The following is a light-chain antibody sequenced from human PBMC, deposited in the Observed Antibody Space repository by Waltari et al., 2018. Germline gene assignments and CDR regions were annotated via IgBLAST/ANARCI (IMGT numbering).Light chain of an antibody. CDR3: HHLTNWPEFT. J-gene: IGKJ3*01. Sequence: ELVLTQSPSTLSLSRGERSTLSCRSSQSVSGYLAWYQQKPGEAHRLLIYDASNRATGIPARFSGSGSGTDFTLTISRLEPEDFAVYYCHHLTNWPEFTFGPGTKVDVK. CDR2: DAS. CDR1: QSVSGY. V-gene: IGKV3-11*01.